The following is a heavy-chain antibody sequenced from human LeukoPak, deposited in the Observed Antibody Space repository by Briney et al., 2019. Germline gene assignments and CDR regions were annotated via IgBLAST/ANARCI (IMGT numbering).Heavy chain of an antibody. CDR3: ARDRGIAVAGLPLYYFDY. CDR2: IYSGGST. CDR1: GFTFSSNY. D-gene: IGHD6-19*01. Sequence: GGSLRLSCAASGFTFSSNYMSWVRQAPGKGLEWVSVIYSGGSTYYADSVKGRFTISRDNSKNTLYLQMNSLRAEDTAVYYCARDRGIAVAGLPLYYFDYWGQGTLVTVSS. J-gene: IGHJ4*02. V-gene: IGHV3-53*01.